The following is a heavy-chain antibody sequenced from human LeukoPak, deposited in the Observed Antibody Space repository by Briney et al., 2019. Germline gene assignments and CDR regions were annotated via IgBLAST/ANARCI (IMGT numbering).Heavy chain of an antibody. Sequence: GEPLKISCKGSGYSFTSYWIGWVRQIPGKGLEWMGIVYPGDSDTRYSPSFQGQVTISADKSNSTAYLQWSSLKASDTAMYYCARLGGSGSYYNEVYYYYGMDVWGQGTTVTVSS. V-gene: IGHV5-51*01. D-gene: IGHD3-10*01. CDR1: GYSFTSYW. J-gene: IGHJ6*02. CDR2: VYPGDSDT. CDR3: ARLGGSGSYYNEVYYYYGMDV.